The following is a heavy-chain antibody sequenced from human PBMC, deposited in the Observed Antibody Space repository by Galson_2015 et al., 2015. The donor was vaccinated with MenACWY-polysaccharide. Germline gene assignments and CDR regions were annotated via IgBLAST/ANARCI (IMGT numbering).Heavy chain of an antibody. V-gene: IGHV1-69*02. CDR3: ARVDCSGGHCYFAY. D-gene: IGHD2-15*01. CDR2: IIPFATME. J-gene: IGHJ4*02. Sequence: SVKVSCKASGGSLSSYSIGWGRQAPGQGLEWMGRIIPFATMENYAQKFQGRVKISADTSINTVHMQLTSLTSDDTAVYFCARVDCSGGHCYFAYWGQGTLVTVSS. CDR1: GGSLSSYS.